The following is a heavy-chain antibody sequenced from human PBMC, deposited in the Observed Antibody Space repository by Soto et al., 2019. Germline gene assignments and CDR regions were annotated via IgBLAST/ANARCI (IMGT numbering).Heavy chain of an antibody. J-gene: IGHJ3*02. CDR1: GGSISSSSYY. CDR2: IYYSGST. Sequence: SETLSLTCTVSGGSISSSSYYWGWIRQPPGKGLEWIGSIYYSGSTYYNPSLKSRVTISVDTSKNQFSLKLSSVTAADTAVYYCAGNLDSSIGISWPDIVVVPAAMRGAFDIWGQGTMVTVSS. CDR3: AGNLDSSIGISWPDIVVVPAAMRGAFDI. V-gene: IGHV4-39*01. D-gene: IGHD2-2*01.